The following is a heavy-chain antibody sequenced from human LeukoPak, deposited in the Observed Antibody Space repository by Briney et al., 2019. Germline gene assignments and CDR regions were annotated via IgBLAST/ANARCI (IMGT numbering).Heavy chain of an antibody. J-gene: IGHJ5*02. V-gene: IGHV3-7*01. CDR1: GFTFSSYW. CDR3: ARVQRGFLDRFFPGNWFDP. CDR2: IKQDGSEK. Sequence: GSLRLPCAASGFTFSSYWMSWVRQAPGKGLEWVANIKQDGSEKYNVDSVKGRFTISRDNAKNSLYLQMNSLRAEDTAVYYCARVQRGFLDRFFPGNWFDPWGQGTLVTVSS. D-gene: IGHD3/OR15-3a*01.